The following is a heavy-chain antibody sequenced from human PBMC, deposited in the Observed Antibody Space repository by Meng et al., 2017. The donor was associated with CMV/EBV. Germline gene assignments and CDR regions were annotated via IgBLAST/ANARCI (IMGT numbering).Heavy chain of an antibody. CDR3: VRESSTFSWSEHLQH. V-gene: IGHV3-7*01. D-gene: IGHD2-2*01. Sequence: GESLKISCAASAFSFSRYWMTWVRQAPGKGLEWVANIRQDGSEAYYVDSVKGRFTIFRDNTKNSLFLQMDSLSAEDTAIYYCVRESSTFSWSEHLQHWGQGTLVTVSS. CDR1: AFSFSRYW. J-gene: IGHJ1*01. CDR2: IRQDGSEA.